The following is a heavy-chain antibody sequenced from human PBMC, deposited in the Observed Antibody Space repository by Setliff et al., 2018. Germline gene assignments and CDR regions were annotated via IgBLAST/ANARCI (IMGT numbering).Heavy chain of an antibody. CDR3: ARLPPLHTPMALTFDY. Sequence: SLTCPVSGCSVRGYYWSWIRQPPGKGLEWIGYMYYSGDTNYNPSLKSRVTISVDTSKNQFSLELRSVTAADTAVYYCARLPPLHTPMALTFDYWGQGILVTVSS. J-gene: IGHJ4*02. CDR1: GCSVRGYY. V-gene: IGHV4-59*08. CDR2: MYYSGDT. D-gene: IGHD5-18*01.